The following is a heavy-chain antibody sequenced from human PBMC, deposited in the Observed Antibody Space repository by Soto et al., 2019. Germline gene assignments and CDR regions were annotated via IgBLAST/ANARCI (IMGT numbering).Heavy chain of an antibody. CDR3: ATNLGIVTTGRVY. D-gene: IGHD6-13*01. V-gene: IGHV3-30-3*01. CDR1: GVTFSTDA. CDR2: ISSDGSYR. Sequence: GGSLRLSCAASGVTFSTDAMHWVRQAPGKGLEWVAVISSDGSYRTYADSVKGRFTISRDNSKNTQYLQMSSLRPEDTAVYYCATNLGIVTTGRVYWGQGTLVTVSS. J-gene: IGHJ4*02.